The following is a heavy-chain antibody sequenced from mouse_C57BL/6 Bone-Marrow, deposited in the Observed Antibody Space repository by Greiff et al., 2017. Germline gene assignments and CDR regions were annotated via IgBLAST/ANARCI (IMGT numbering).Heavy chain of an antibody. CDR1: EFTFRSHG. CDR2: ISSGGSYT. Sequence: EVQGVESGGDLVKPGGSLKLSCAAYEFTFRSHGMSWVRQTPDKRLEWVATISSGGSYTYYPDSVKRRFTISRDNAKNTLYLQMSSLKSEDTAMYCCARQGLRRRLYWYFDVWGTGTTVTVSS. J-gene: IGHJ1*03. CDR3: ARQGLRRRLYWYFDV. V-gene: IGHV5-6*01. D-gene: IGHD1-2*01.